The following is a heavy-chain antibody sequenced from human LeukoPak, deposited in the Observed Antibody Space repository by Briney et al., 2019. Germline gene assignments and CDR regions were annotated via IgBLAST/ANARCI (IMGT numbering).Heavy chain of an antibody. Sequence: PSETLSLTCTVSGGSISSHSWSWIRQPPGKGLEWIGYIYYSGSTNYNPSLKSRVTISVDTSKNQFSLKVSSVTAADTAVYYCARDSTLDYWGQGSLVTVSS. CDR2: IYYSGST. J-gene: IGHJ4*02. CDR3: ARDSTLDY. D-gene: IGHD1-1*01. V-gene: IGHV4-59*11. CDR1: GGSISSHS.